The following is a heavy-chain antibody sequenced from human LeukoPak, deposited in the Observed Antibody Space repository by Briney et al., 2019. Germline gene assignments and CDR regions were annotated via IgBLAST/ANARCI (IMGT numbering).Heavy chain of an antibody. J-gene: IGHJ4*02. CDR2: ISYDGSNK. CDR3: ARGPPPGIAAAGTFGGDY. D-gene: IGHD6-13*01. CDR1: GFTFSNYG. V-gene: IGHV3-30*03. Sequence: PGGSLRLSCAASGFTFSNYGMHWVRQAPGKGLEWVAFISYDGSNKYYADSVKGRFTISRDNSKNTLYLQMNSLRAEDTAVYYCARGPPPGIAAAGTFGGDYWGQGTLVTVSS.